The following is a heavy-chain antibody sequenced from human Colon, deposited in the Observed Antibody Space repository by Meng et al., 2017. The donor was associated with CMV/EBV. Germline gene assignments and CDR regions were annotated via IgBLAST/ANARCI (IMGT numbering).Heavy chain of an antibody. CDR3: VKYCGADCLYGMDV. J-gene: IGHJ6*02. CDR2: ITTSGRHK. V-gene: IGHV3-21*06. Sequence: GESLKISCVASGFSFHDYTMNWVRQAPGKGLEWVSSITTSGRHKYYSDSVQGRFTIFRDDAKTSLYLQMDSLRAEDTAVYFCVKYCGADCLYGMDVWGQGTTVTVSS. CDR1: GFSFHDYT. D-gene: IGHD2-21*01.